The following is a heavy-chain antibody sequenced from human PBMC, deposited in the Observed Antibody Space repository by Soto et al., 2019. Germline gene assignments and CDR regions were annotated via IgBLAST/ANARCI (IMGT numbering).Heavy chain of an antibody. J-gene: IGHJ2*01. CDR2: ISFSDGGT. Sequence: EEQLLESGGGLIQPGGSLRLACAASGFTFSSYAMTWVRQAPGKGLEWVSSISFSDGGTYYADSGKGRLTISRDNSTNTLFLQMNSLRVEDTAVYYCVKDDRIVGRRYFHLCGRGTLVTVSS. CDR1: GFTFSSYA. V-gene: IGHV3-23*01. CDR3: VKDDRIVGRRYFHL. D-gene: IGHD2-21*01.